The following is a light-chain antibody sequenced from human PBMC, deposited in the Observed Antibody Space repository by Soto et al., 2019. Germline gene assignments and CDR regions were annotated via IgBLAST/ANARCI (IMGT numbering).Light chain of an antibody. Sequence: QSALTQPASVSGSPGQSITISCTGTSSDVGGYNYVSWYQQHPGKAPKLMIYDVSNRPSGVSNRFSGSKSGNTGSLTIYGLQAEDEADYYFSSYTSSSTYVVFGGGTKLTVL. CDR1: SSDVGGYNY. V-gene: IGLV2-14*01. CDR3: SSYTSSSTYVV. CDR2: DVS. J-gene: IGLJ2*01.